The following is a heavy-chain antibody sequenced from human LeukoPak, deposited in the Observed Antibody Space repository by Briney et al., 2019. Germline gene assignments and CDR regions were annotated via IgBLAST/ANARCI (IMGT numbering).Heavy chain of an antibody. CDR1: GFIFSNYD. CDR3: ARDPRPYSSSWSTPSFDY. D-gene: IGHD6-13*01. Sequence: GGSLRLSCAASGFIFSNYDMHWVRQAPGKGLEWVAFIRYDGDNKYYTDSVEGRFTISRDNSKNTLYLQMNSLRAEDTAVYYCARDPRPYSSSWSTPSFDYWGQGTLVTVSS. CDR2: IRYDGDNK. V-gene: IGHV3-30*02. J-gene: IGHJ4*02.